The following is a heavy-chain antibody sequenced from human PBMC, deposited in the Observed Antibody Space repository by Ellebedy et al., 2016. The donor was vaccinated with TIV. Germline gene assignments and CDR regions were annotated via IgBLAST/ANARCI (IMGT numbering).Heavy chain of an antibody. D-gene: IGHD2-15*01. Sequence: GGSLRLXCAASGFTFSSYAMSWVRQAPGKGLEWVSAISGSGGSTYYADSVKGRFTISRDNSKNTLYLQMNSLRAEDTAVYYCAISPMVAATREFGYWGQGTLVTVSS. V-gene: IGHV3-23*01. CDR1: GFTFSSYA. J-gene: IGHJ4*02. CDR2: ISGSGGST. CDR3: AISPMVAATREFGY.